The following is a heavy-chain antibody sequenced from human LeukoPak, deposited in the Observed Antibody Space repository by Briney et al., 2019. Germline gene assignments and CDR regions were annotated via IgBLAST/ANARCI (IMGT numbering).Heavy chain of an antibody. Sequence: SETLSLTCTVSGYSISSGYYWGWIRPPPGKGLEWIGSIYHSGSTYYNPSLKSRVTISVDTSKNKFSLKLSSVTAADTAVYYCARDRLMDYGDYDGNWFDPWGQGTLVTVSS. CDR3: ARDRLMDYGDYDGNWFDP. CDR2: IYHSGST. CDR1: GYSISSGYY. V-gene: IGHV4-38-2*02. J-gene: IGHJ5*02. D-gene: IGHD4-17*01.